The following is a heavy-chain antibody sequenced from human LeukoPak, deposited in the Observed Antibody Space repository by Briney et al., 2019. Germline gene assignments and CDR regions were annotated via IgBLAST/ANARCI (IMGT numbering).Heavy chain of an antibody. CDR3: AKDPGYSSGWYYFDY. Sequence: GGSLRLSCAASGFTFSSYAMSWVRQAPGKGLEWVSAISGSGSTYYADSVKGRFTISRDNSKNTLYLQMNSLRAEDTAVYYCAKDPGYSSGWYYFDYWGQGTLVTVSS. V-gene: IGHV3-23*01. J-gene: IGHJ4*02. D-gene: IGHD6-19*01. CDR1: GFTFSSYA. CDR2: ISGSGST.